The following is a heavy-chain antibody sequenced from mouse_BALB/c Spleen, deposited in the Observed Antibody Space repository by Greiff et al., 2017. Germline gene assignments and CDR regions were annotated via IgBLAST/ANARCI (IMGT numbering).Heavy chain of an antibody. CDR3: ARSYITTATGFAY. J-gene: IGHJ3*01. D-gene: IGHD1-2*01. V-gene: IGHV1-20*02. Sequence: VQLQQSGPELVKPGASVKISCKASGYSFTGYFMNWVMQSHGKSLEWIGRINPYNGDTFYNQKFKGKATLTVDKSSSTAHMELRSLASEDSAVYYCARSYITTATGFAYWGQGTLVTVSA. CDR1: GYSFTGYF. CDR2: INPYNGDT.